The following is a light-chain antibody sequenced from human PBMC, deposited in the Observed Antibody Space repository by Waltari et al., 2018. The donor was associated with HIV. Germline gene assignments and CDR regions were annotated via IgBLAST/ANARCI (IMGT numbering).Light chain of an antibody. CDR3: QQAASFPHT. V-gene: IGKV1-12*01. J-gene: IGKJ4*01. CDR1: QSIDSF. CDR2: SAS. Sequence: DIQMTQSPSYMSALVGDSVSINCRANQSIDSFLAWDQQKPGEAPKLLIYSASRLENGVASRFFAFGSGTDFTLTITGLQTEDFATYYCQQAASFPHTFGGGTKV.